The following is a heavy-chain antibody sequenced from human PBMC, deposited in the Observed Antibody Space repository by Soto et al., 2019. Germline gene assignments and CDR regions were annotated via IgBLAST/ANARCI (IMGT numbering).Heavy chain of an antibody. D-gene: IGHD3-10*01. CDR1: GFALSAYW. CDR2: IRQDGGEK. CDR3: ARMSIGSYSFEL. J-gene: IGHJ4*02. Sequence: EVQLVESGGSLVQPGGSLRLSCTASGFALSAYWMTWVRQTPGKRLEWVANIRQDGGEKYYVDSVRGRFTISRDNAKNSLYLQTSSVRADDTAVYYCARMSIGSYSFELWGQGTQVTVSS. V-gene: IGHV3-7*05.